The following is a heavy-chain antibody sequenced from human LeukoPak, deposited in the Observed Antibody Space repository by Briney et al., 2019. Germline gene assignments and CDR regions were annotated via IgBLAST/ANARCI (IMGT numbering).Heavy chain of an antibody. J-gene: IGHJ5*02. V-gene: IGHV3-7*03. CDR2: IKQDGSEK. D-gene: IGHD3-16*01. CDR1: GFTLSSYW. CDR3: ARDPHGGGVNP. Sequence: QPGGSLRLSCAASGFTLSSYWMSWVRQAPGKGLEGVANIKQDGSEKYYVDSVKGRFTISRDNAKNSLYLQMNSLRAEDTAVYYCARDPHGGGVNPWGQGTLVTVSS.